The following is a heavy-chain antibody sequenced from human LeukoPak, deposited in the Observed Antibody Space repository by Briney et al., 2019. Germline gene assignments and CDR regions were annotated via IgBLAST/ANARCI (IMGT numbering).Heavy chain of an antibody. D-gene: IGHD6-13*01. CDR2: IYYSGST. CDR1: GGSISTTNQY. J-gene: IGHJ5*02. Sequence: PSETLSLTCTVSGGSISTTNQYWGWVRQPPGKGLEWIGSIYYSGSTYYNPSLKSRVTISVDTSKNQFSLKLSSVTAADTAVYFCARAYSSSWYFNWFDPWGQGTQVTVSS. CDR3: ARAYSSSWYFNWFDP. V-gene: IGHV4-39*07.